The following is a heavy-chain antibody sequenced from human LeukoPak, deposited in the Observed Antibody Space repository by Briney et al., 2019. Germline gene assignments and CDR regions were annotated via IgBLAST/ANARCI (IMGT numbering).Heavy chain of an antibody. J-gene: IGHJ4*02. Sequence: ASVKVSCKASGGTFSSYAITWVRQAPGQGLEWMGGIIPIFGTANYAQKFQGRVTITTDESTSTAYMELSSLRSEDTAVYYCARGPRIVATIQYYFDYWGQGTLVTVSS. V-gene: IGHV1-69*05. CDR1: GGTFSSYA. CDR3: ARGPRIVATIQYYFDY. D-gene: IGHD5-12*01. CDR2: IIPIFGTA.